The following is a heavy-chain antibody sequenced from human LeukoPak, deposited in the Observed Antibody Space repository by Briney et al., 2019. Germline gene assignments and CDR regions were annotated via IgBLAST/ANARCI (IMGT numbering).Heavy chain of an antibody. CDR2: IYYSGST. J-gene: IGHJ4*02. D-gene: IGHD2-21*02. Sequence: PSETLSLTCTVSGGSISSSSYYWGWIRQPPGKGLEWIGYIYYSGSTNYNPSLKSRVTISVDTSKNQFSLKLSSVTAADTAVYYCARTEAILRGYYFDYWGQGTLVTVSS. V-gene: IGHV4-61*05. CDR3: ARTEAILRGYYFDY. CDR1: GGSISSSSYY.